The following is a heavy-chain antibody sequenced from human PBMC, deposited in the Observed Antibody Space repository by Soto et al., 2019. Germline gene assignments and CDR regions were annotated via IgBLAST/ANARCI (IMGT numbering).Heavy chain of an antibody. J-gene: IGHJ4*02. D-gene: IGHD2-15*01. CDR1: GGTSSSYA. Sequence: SVKVSCKASGGTSSSYAISWVRQAPGQGLEWMGGIIPTFGTANYAQKFQGRVTITADESTSTAYMELSSLRSEDTAVYYCARGDYRWLVDYWGQGTLVTVSS. V-gene: IGHV1-69*13. CDR3: ARGDYRWLVDY. CDR2: IIPTFGTA.